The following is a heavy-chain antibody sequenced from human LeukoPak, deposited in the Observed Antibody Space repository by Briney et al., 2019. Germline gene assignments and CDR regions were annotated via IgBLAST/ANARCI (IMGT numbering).Heavy chain of an antibody. D-gene: IGHD6-13*01. V-gene: IGHV3-7*01. CDR1: GFTFSSYW. CDR3: ARDQGSWYDY. CDR2: IKQDGSEK. J-gene: IGHJ4*02. Sequence: GGSLRLSCAASGFTFSSYWTSWVRHAPGKGLEWVANIKQDGSEKYYVDSVKGRFTISRDNAKNSLYLQMNSLRAEDTAVYYCARDQGSWYDYWGQGTLVTVSS.